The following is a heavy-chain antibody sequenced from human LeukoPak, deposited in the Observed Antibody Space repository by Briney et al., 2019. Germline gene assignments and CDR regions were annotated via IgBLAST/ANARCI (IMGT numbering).Heavy chain of an antibody. D-gene: IGHD5-18*01. CDR3: ARGEYSYGKNWFDP. CDR1: GGSISSYY. CDR2: IYYSGST. J-gene: IGHJ5*02. Sequence: SETLSLTCTVSGGSISSYYWSWIRQPPGKGLEWIGYIYYSGSTNYNPSLKSRVTISVDTSKNQFSLKLSSVTAADTAVYYCARGEYSYGKNWFDPWGQGTLVTVSS. V-gene: IGHV4-59*01.